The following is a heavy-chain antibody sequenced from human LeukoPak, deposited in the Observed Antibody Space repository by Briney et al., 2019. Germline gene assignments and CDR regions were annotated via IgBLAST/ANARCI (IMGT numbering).Heavy chain of an antibody. CDR3: TKVLGSSGWEYFDY. Sequence: PGGSLRLSCAASGFTFSSYAMKWVRQAPGKGLEWVSTISGSGSSTHYADSVKGRFTISRDNSKNTLYLQMNSLRAEDTGVYYCTKVLGSSGWEYFDYWGQGTLVTVSS. D-gene: IGHD6-19*01. V-gene: IGHV3-23*01. J-gene: IGHJ4*02. CDR1: GFTFSSYA. CDR2: ISGSGSST.